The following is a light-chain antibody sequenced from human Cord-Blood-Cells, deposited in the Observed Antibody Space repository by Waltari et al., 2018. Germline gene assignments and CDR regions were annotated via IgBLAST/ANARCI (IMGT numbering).Light chain of an antibody. CDR2: EGS. V-gene: IGLV2-23*01. Sequence: QSALTQPASVSGSPGQSITISCTGTSRDVGSYNLVSRYQQHPGKAPKLMLYEGSKRPSGVSNRFSGSKSGNTASLTISGLQAEDEADYYCCSYAGSSTLGVFGGGTKLTVL. CDR1: SRDVGSYNL. CDR3: CSYAGSSTLGV. J-gene: IGLJ2*01.